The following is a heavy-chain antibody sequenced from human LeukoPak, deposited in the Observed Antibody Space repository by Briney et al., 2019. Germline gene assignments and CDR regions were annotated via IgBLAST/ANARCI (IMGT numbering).Heavy chain of an antibody. Sequence: SQTLSLTCTVSGGSISSGDYYWSWIRQPPRKGLEWIGYIYYSGSTYYNPSLKSRITISVDTSENQFSLKLSSVTAADTAMYYCARLLSSGVSYYFDYWGQGTLVTVSS. CDR1: GGSISSGDYY. D-gene: IGHD3-22*01. V-gene: IGHV4-30-4*01. CDR3: ARLLSSGVSYYFDY. CDR2: IYYSGST. J-gene: IGHJ4*02.